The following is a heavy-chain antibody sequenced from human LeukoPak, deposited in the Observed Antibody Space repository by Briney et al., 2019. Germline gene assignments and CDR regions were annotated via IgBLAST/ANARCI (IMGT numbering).Heavy chain of an antibody. CDR1: GFIFSNYA. V-gene: IGHV3-23*01. CDR2: ISSSGGTT. Sequence: GGSLRLSCVASGFIFSNYALSWVRQAPEKGLEWVSSISSSGGTTYYADSVKGRFTISRDNSKNTLYVQMNSLRAEDTAVYYCARVNDAYPKVTYYDFWSGYQPYYYYYGMDVWGQGTTVTVSS. J-gene: IGHJ6*02. D-gene: IGHD3-3*01. CDR3: ARVNDAYPKVTYYDFWSGYQPYYYYYGMDV.